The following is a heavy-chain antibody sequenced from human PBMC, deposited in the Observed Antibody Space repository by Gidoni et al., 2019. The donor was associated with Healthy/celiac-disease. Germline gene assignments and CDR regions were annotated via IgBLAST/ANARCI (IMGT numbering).Heavy chain of an antibody. D-gene: IGHD2-21*02. V-gene: IGHV3-74*01. Sequence: EVQLVESGGGLVQPGGSLRLSCAAAGLTFSSYWMHWVRQAPGKGLVWVSRINSDGSSTSYADSVKGRFTISRDNAKNTLYLQMNSLRAEDTAVYYCARRPLGRGDFLDYWGQGTLVTVSS. CDR2: INSDGSST. J-gene: IGHJ4*02. CDR1: GLTFSSYW. CDR3: ARRPLGRGDFLDY.